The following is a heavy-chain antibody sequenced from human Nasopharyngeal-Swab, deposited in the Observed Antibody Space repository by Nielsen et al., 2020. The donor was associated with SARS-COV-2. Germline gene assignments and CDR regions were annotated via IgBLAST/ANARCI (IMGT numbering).Heavy chain of an antibody. CDR1: GFTFSDYY. CDR2: ISSSGSTI. V-gene: IGHV3-11*04. CDR3: ARGRWMVTAIPVNYGMDV. Sequence: GESLKISCAASGFTFSDYYMSWIRQAPGKGLEWVSYISSSGSTIYYADSVKGRFTISRDNAKNSLYLQMNSLRAEDTAVYYCARGRWMVTAIPVNYGMDVWGQGTTVTVSS. D-gene: IGHD2-21*02. J-gene: IGHJ6*02.